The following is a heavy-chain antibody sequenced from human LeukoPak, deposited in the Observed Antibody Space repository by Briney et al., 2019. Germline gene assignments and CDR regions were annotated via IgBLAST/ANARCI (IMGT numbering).Heavy chain of an antibody. CDR2: IYTSGST. CDR3: ARAAMVRGVISLHP. V-gene: IGHV4-4*07. Sequence: SETLSLTCTVSGGSISSYYWSWIRQPAGKGLEWIGRIYTSGSTNYNPSLKSRVTISVDTSKNQFSLKLSSVTAADTAVYYCARAAMVRGVISLHPWGRGTLVTVSS. J-gene: IGHJ5*02. D-gene: IGHD3-10*01. CDR1: GGSISSYY.